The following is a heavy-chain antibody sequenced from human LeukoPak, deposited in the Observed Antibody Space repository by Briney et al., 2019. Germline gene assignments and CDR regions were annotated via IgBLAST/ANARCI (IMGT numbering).Heavy chain of an antibody. V-gene: IGHV3-74*01. CDR1: EFTFSNYW. J-gene: IGHJ4*02. Sequence: QPGGSLRLSCAASEFTFSNYWMHWVREAPGKGLVWVSRIDIDGTGTSYADSVKGRFTISRDNAKNTVSLQMNSLKAEDTAVYYCGTVFDHWGPGILVTVSS. CDR3: GTVFDH. CDR2: IDIDGTGT.